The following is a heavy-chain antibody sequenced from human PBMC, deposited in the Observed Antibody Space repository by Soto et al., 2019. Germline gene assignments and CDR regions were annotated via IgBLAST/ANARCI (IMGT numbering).Heavy chain of an antibody. J-gene: IGHJ4*02. D-gene: IGHD6-13*01. CDR3: ASGASRWYPYFFDS. Sequence: QAQVFQSGAKVRKPGPSLNLSGKASEGTFNTYPIAWWGQAPGQGLEWMGGIIPYYNTLNYAQKFQDRVTITADDSTNTVYMELSSLRSDDTAVYFCASGASRWYPYFFDSWAQGTLVTVSS. CDR2: IIPYYNTL. CDR1: EGTFNTYP. V-gene: IGHV1-69*01.